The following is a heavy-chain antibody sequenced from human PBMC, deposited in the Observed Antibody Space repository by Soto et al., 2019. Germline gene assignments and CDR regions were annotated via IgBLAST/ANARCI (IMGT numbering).Heavy chain of an antibody. V-gene: IGHV3-21*01. Sequence: GGSLRLSCAASGFTFSSYSMNWVRQAPGKGLEWVSSISSSSSYIYYADSVKGRFTISRDNAKNSLYLQMNSLRAEDTAVYYCARERYSSGWPGSDAFDIWGQGTMVTVSS. CDR2: ISSSSSYI. CDR3: ARERYSSGWPGSDAFDI. J-gene: IGHJ3*02. D-gene: IGHD6-19*01. CDR1: GFTFSSYS.